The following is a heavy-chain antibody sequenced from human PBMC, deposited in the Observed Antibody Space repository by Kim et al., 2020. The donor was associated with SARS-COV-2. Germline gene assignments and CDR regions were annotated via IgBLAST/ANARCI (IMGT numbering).Heavy chain of an antibody. CDR2: TYYRSKWYN. V-gene: IGHV6-1*01. D-gene: IGHD2-2*01. Sequence: SQTLSLTCAISGDSVSSNSAAWNWIRQSPSRGLEWLGRTYYRSKWYNDYAVSVKSRITINPDTSKNQFSLQLNSVTPEDTAVYYCAREEEYCSSTSCLAGTMLFDYWGQGTLVTVSS. CDR3: AREEEYCSSTSCLAGTMLFDY. CDR1: GDSVSSNSAA. J-gene: IGHJ4*02.